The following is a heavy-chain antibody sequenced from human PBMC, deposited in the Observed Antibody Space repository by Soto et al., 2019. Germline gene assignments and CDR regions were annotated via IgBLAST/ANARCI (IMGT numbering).Heavy chain of an antibody. CDR2: ISSSGSTI. D-gene: IGHD4-17*01. J-gene: IGHJ6*02. V-gene: IGHV3-11*01. CDR1: GFTFSDYY. CDR3: ARGARHYGDYVGNYYYGMDV. Sequence: GSLRLSCAASGFTFSDYYMSWIRQAPGKGLEWVSYISSSGSTIYYADSVKGRFTISRDNAKNSLYLQMNSLRAEDTAVYYCARGARHYGDYVGNYYYGMDVWGQGTTVTVSS.